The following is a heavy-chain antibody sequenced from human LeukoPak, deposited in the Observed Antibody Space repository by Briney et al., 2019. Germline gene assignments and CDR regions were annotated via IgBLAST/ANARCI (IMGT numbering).Heavy chain of an antibody. CDR2: ISSSTRYT. Sequence: GGSLRLSCAASGFIFSDYYMSWIRQAPGKGLEWVSYISSSTRYTNYADSVKGRFTISRDNARNSLYLQMNSLRAEDTAVYYCARGLQLAHFDYWGQGTLVTVSS. D-gene: IGHD6-6*01. V-gene: IGHV3-11*06. CDR1: GFIFSDYY. J-gene: IGHJ4*02. CDR3: ARGLQLAHFDY.